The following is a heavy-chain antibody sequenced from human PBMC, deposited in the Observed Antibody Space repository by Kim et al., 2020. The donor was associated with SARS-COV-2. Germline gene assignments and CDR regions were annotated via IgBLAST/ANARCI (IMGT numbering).Heavy chain of an antibody. V-gene: IGHV4-30-2*05. Sequence: YDNPTLKSRGTISVDTSNNQISLKVNSVTAADTAVYYCARWTIVGTTNDYWGQGTLVTVSS. D-gene: IGHD1-26*01. CDR3: ARWTIVGTTNDY. J-gene: IGHJ4*02.